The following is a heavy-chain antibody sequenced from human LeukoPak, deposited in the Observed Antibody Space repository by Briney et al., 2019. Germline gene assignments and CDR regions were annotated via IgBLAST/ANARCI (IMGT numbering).Heavy chain of an antibody. CDR1: GYTFTSYD. J-gene: IGHJ4*02. CDR3: ARVGGLGQRLHIDY. D-gene: IGHD3-16*01. V-gene: IGHV1-8*01. CDR2: MNPNSGNT. Sequence: VKVSCXASGYTFTSYDINWVRQATGQGLEWMGWMNPNSGNTGYAQKFQGRVTITRNTSISTAYMELSSLRSEDTAVYYCARVGGLGQRLHIDYWGQGTLVTVSS.